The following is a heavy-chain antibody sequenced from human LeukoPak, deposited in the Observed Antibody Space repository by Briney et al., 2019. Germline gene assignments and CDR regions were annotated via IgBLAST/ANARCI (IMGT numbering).Heavy chain of an antibody. V-gene: IGHV1-46*01. J-gene: IGHJ4*02. CDR1: GYTFTSYY. CDR3: ARDYYGHYYFDY. Sequence: GASVTVSCKASGYTFTSYYVHWVRQAPGQGLEWVGIINPSGGSTSYAQKFQGRVTMTRDTSTSTVYMELSSLRSEDTAVYYCARDYYGHYYFDYWGQGNLVTVSS. CDR2: INPSGGST. D-gene: IGHD3-10*01.